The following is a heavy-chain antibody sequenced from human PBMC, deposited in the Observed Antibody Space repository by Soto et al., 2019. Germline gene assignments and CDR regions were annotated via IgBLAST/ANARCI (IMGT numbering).Heavy chain of an antibody. Sequence: SETLCLTCAVYGGSISGYYWRWIRKPPGKGLEWIGDINHSGSTNYNPSLKSRVTISVDTSKNQFSLKLSSVTAADTAVYYCARVVPNYDFWSGETQAYFDYWGQGTLVTVSS. CDR1: GGSISGYY. J-gene: IGHJ4*02. CDR2: INHSGST. D-gene: IGHD3-3*01. V-gene: IGHV4-34*01. CDR3: ARVVPNYDFWSGETQAYFDY.